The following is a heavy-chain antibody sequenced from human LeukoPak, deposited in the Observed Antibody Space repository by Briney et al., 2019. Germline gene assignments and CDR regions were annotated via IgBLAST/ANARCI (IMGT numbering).Heavy chain of an antibody. CDR1: GFSLSTSGVG. D-gene: IGHD6-19*01. Sequence: SGPTLMKPTLNLTLTCTFSGFSLSTSGVGVGWFRQPPGKALERLALIYWDDDKRYSPSLKSRLTITKDTSKNQVVLTMTNMDPVDTATYYCAHHSPSVAGDYWGQGTLVTVSS. CDR2: IYWDDDK. J-gene: IGHJ4*02. CDR3: AHHSPSVAGDY. V-gene: IGHV2-5*02.